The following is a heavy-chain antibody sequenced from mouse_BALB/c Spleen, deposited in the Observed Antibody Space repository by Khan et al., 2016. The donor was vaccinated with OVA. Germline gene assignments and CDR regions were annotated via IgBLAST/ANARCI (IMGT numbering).Heavy chain of an antibody. CDR2: INPSNGGT. CDR1: GYTFTSFY. Sequence: VQGVESGAELVKPGASVKLSCKASGYTFTSFYMYWVKQRPGQGLEGVGEINPSNGGTNFNEKFKSKATLTVDKSSSTAYMQLSSLTSEDSAVYDCTRGGYGSPFAYWGQGTLVTVS. CDR3: TRGGYGSPFAY. V-gene: IGHV1S81*02. J-gene: IGHJ3*01. D-gene: IGHD1-1*01.